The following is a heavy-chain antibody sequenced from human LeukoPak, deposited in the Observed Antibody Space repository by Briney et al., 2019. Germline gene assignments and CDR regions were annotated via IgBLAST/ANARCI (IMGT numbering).Heavy chain of an antibody. CDR3: ARDHHDFWSGYPNY. J-gene: IGHJ4*02. Sequence: GGSLRLSCAASGFTLGRYWMHWVRQGPGTGLGCGSRINSDGKITDYADSVRGRFTPSRDNTKNTVYLQISSLRAEDPGVYYCARDHHDFWSGYPNYWGQGTLVIVSS. V-gene: IGHV3-74*01. D-gene: IGHD3-3*01. CDR1: GFTLGRYW. CDR2: INSDGKIT.